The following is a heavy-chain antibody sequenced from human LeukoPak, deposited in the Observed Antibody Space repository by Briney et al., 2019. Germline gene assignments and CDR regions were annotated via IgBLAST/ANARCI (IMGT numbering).Heavy chain of an antibody. CDR3: ARITGTTYYYYMDV. CDR2: VNPNSGGT. V-gene: IGHV1-2*02. CDR1: GYTFTGYY. J-gene: IGHJ6*03. D-gene: IGHD1-7*01. Sequence: ASVKVPCKASGYTFTGYYMHWVRQAPGQGLEWMGWVNPNSGGTNYAQKFQGRVTMTRDTSISTAYMELGRLTSDDTAVYYCARITGTTYYYYMDVWGKGITVTVSS.